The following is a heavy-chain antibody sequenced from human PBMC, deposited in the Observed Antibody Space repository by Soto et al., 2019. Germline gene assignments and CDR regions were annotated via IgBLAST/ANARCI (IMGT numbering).Heavy chain of an antibody. J-gene: IGHJ4*02. CDR3: ARGPKGSLSFFDF. CDR1: GYSFSSYG. V-gene: IGHV1-18*01. Sequence: ASVKVSFKPSGYSFSSYGISWVRQAPGQGLEWMAWISAYNGNTNYAQKLQDRVTLTTDTSTSTAYMELTSLRSDDTAVYYCARGPKGSLSFFDFWGQGTLVTVSS. CDR2: ISAYNGNT.